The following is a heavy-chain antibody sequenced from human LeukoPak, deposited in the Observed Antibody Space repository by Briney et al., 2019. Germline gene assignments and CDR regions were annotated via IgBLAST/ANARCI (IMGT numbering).Heavy chain of an antibody. Sequence: GGSLRLSCAASGFTFSIYAVSWLRQAPGKGLEWVSAISGSGGSTYYADSVKGRFTISRDNSKNTLYLQMNSLRAEDTAVYYCAKALTYYDILTGPAKDIYYYGMDAWGQGTTVTVSS. CDR1: GFTFSIYA. V-gene: IGHV3-23*01. D-gene: IGHD3-9*01. CDR3: AKALTYYDILTGPAKDIYYYGMDA. J-gene: IGHJ6*02. CDR2: ISGSGGST.